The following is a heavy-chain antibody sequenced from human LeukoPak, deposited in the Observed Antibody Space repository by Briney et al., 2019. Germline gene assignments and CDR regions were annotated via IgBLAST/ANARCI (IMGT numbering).Heavy chain of an antibody. V-gene: IGHV1-18*01. Sequence: GASVKVSCKASGYTFTNYGITWVRQAPGQGLEWMGWISDYNGNTNYAQNLQGRVTMTTDTSTSTAYMELRSLRSDDTAVYYCARFYDSFDYWGQGTLVTVSS. J-gene: IGHJ4*02. CDR1: GYTFTNYG. CDR3: ARFYDSFDY. D-gene: IGHD3-22*01. CDR2: ISDYNGNT.